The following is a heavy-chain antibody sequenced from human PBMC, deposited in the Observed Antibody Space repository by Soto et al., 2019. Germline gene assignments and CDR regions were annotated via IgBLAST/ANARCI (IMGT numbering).Heavy chain of an antibody. CDR2: VSFDGAKT. J-gene: IGHJ3*01. Sequence: QLELVESGGGVVQPGRSLRLSCAASGFNFSDFALHWVRQAPGKGLEWVAGVSFDGAKTHYADFVRGRFTISKDTPTSTLYLQLTGLTREDTSLYYCARDWGETDVEFDAIDLWGQGTMVIVSS. D-gene: IGHD3-16*01. CDR1: GFNFSDFA. CDR3: ARDWGETDVEFDAIDL. V-gene: IGHV3-30*04.